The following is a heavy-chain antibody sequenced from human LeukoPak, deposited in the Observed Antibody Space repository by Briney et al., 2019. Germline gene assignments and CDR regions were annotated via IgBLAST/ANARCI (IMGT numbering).Heavy chain of an antibody. V-gene: IGHV4-4*07. CDR2: IYTSGST. D-gene: IGHD2-15*01. CDR1: GGSISSYY. Sequence: SETLSLTCTVSGGSISSYYWSWIRQPAGKGLEWIGRIYTSGSTNYNPSLKSRVTMSVDTSKNQFSLKLSSVTAADTAVYYCARGVVVVAATGGWFDPWGQGTLVTVSS. CDR3: ARGVVVVAATGGWFDP. J-gene: IGHJ5*02.